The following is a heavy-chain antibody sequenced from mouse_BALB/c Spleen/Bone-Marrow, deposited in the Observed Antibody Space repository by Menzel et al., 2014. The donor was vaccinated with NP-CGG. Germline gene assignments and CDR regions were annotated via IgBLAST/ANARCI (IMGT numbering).Heavy chain of an antibody. Sequence: VQLVESGAELARPGASGKLSCKASGYTFTSYWMPWVKQRPGQGLEWIGAIYPGDGDTRYTQKFKGKATLTADKSSSTAYMQLSSLASEDSAVYYCARYYYAMDYWGQGTSVTVSS. CDR2: IYPGDGDT. V-gene: IGHV1-87*01. CDR1: GYTFTSYW. CDR3: ARYYYAMDY. J-gene: IGHJ4*01.